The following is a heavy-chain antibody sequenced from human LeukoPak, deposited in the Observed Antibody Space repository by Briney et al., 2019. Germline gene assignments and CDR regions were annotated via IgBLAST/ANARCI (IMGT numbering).Heavy chain of an antibody. Sequence: GGSLRLSCVASGFTFSDYYMSWIRQAPGKGLECVSYISSSGSTTYYADSVKGRFTISRDNAKNSLYLQMNSLRAQDTAVYYCARDSAGLFDYWGQGALVTVSS. J-gene: IGHJ4*02. CDR2: ISSSGSTT. CDR1: GFTFSDYY. CDR3: ARDSAGLFDY. D-gene: IGHD6-25*01. V-gene: IGHV3-11*01.